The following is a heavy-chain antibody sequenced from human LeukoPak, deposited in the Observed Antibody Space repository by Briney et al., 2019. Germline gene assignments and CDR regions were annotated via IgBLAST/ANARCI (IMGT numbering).Heavy chain of an antibody. CDR3: ARGPVSGL. Sequence: KSSETLSLTCTVYGGSFSGYYWSWIRQPPGKGLEWIGEINHSGSTNYNPSLKSRVTISVDTSKNQFSLKLSSVTAADTAVYYCARGPVSGLWGRGTLVTVSS. D-gene: IGHD3-10*01. J-gene: IGHJ2*01. CDR2: INHSGST. V-gene: IGHV4-34*01. CDR1: GGSFSGYY.